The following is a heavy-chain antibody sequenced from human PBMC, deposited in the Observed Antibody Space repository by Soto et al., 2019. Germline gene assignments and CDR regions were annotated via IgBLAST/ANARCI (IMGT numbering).Heavy chain of an antibody. Sequence: SVKVSCKASGGTFSSYALRWVRQAPGQGLELMGGILPLFGTGNYAQKFQGRVTITADESTSTAYMELSSLRSEDTPVYYCARDSSSSVWGQGTLVTVSS. V-gene: IGHV1-69*13. J-gene: IGHJ4*02. CDR1: GGTFSSYA. CDR2: ILPLFGTG. CDR3: ARDSSSSV. D-gene: IGHD6-6*01.